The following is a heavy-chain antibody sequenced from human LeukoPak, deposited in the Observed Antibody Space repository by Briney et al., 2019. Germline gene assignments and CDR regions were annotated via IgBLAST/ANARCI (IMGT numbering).Heavy chain of an antibody. CDR1: GGSISSSSYY. V-gene: IGHV4-39*01. D-gene: IGHD1-26*01. CDR2: IYYSGST. CDR3: ASTSRWELRLDDY. J-gene: IGHJ4*02. Sequence: SETLSLTCTVSGGSISSSSYYWGWIRQPPGKGLEWIGSIYYSGSTYYNPSLKSRVTISVDTSKNQFSLKLSSVTAADTAVYYCASTSRWELRLDDYWGQGTLVTVSS.